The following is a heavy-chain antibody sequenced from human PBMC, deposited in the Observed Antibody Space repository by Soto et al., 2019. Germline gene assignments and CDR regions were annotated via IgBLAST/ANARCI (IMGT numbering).Heavy chain of an antibody. CDR1: GGSISSSSYY. J-gene: IGHJ6*02. CDR3: ARLLYDFWSGYYTVDYYYGMDV. CDR2: IYYSGST. V-gene: IGHV4-39*01. Sequence: SETLSLTCTVSGGSISSSSYYWGWIRQPPGKGLEWIGSIYYSGSTYYNPSLKSRVTISVDTSKNQFSLKLSSVTAADTAVYYCARLLYDFWSGYYTVDYYYGMDVWGQGTTVTVSS. D-gene: IGHD3-3*01.